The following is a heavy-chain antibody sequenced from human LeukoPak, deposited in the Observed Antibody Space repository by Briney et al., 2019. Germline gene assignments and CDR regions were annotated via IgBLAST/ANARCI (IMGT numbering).Heavy chain of an antibody. CDR2: ISYDGSNK. V-gene: IGHV3-30*03. D-gene: IGHD3-9*01. J-gene: IGHJ4*02. CDR1: GFTFSSYG. Sequence: PGGSLRLSCAASGFTFSSYGMHWVRQAPGKGLEWVAVISYDGSNKYYADSVKGRFTISRDNSKNTLYLQMNSLRAEDTAVYYCASSLLRYFDWLWDPLDYWGQGTLVTVSS. CDR3: ASSLLRYFDWLWDPLDY.